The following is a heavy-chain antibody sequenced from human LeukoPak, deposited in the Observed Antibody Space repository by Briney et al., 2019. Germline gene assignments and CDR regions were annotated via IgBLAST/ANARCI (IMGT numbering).Heavy chain of an antibody. V-gene: IGHV3-7*01. D-gene: IGHD3-3*01. CDR1: GFTFSSYW. Sequence: GGSLRLSCAASGFTFSSYWMTWVRQTPGKGLEWVANIKTDGSQKYYVDSVKGRFNISRDNAKNSLYLRMNSLRVDDTATYYCARGLLEWLRLETYYFDYWGQGSQVTVSS. J-gene: IGHJ4*02. CDR3: ARGLLEWLRLETYYFDY. CDR2: IKTDGSQK.